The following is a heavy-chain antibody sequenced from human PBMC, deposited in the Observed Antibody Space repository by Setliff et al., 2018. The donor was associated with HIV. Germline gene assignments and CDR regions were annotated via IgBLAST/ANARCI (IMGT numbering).Heavy chain of an antibody. CDR2: ISYDGSNK. Sequence: GGSLRLSCAASGFTFSSYAMSWVRQAPGKGLEWVAVISYDGSNKYYADSVKGRFTISRDNSKNTLYLQMNSLRAEDTAVYYCARDSYDAFDYWGQGTLVTVSS. V-gene: IGHV3-30-3*01. CDR1: GFTFSSYA. CDR3: ARDSYDAFDY. D-gene: IGHD3-16*01. J-gene: IGHJ4*02.